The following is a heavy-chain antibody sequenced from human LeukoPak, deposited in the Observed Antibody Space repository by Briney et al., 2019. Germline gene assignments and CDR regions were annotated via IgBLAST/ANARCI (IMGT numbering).Heavy chain of an antibody. D-gene: IGHD6-6*01. CDR2: IYYSGST. V-gene: IGHV4-59*01. J-gene: IGHJ6*02. CDR3: ARGTSPGLGMDF. CDR1: GGSISSYY. Sequence: SETLSLTCTVSGGSISSYYWSWIRQLPGKGLEWIGYIYYSGSTNYNPSLKSRVTISVDTSNKQFSLNLSSVTAADTAVYYCARGTSPGLGMDFWGQGTPVTVSS.